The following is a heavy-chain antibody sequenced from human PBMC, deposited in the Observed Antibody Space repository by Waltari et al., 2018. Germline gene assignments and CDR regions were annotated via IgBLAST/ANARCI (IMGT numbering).Heavy chain of an antibody. CDR1: GYTFLDYD. CDR2: MNAASGNP. J-gene: IGHJ4*02. V-gene: IGHV1-8*01. Sequence: QVQLVQSGAEVKKPGASVRVSCKTSGYTFLDYDIIWVRQAPGQGLEWMGWMNAASGNPGSAQKFQGRVTMTRNKSARTAYMQLSSLGAEDTAVYYCARQKNSFDYWGQGTLVTVSS. CDR3: ARQKNSFDY.